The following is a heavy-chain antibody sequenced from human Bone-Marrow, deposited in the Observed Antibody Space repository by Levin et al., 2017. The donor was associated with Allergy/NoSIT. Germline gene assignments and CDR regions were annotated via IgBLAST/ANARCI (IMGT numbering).Heavy chain of an antibody. CDR2: INHSGST. CDR3: ARGGRYSYGYRWNAFDI. D-gene: IGHD5-18*01. J-gene: IGHJ3*02. CDR1: GGSFSGYY. Sequence: SCAVYGGSFSGYYWSWIRQPPGKGLEWIGEINHSGSTNYNPSLKSRVTISVDTSKNQFSLKLSSVTAADTAVYYCARGGRYSYGYRWNAFDIWGQGTMVTVSS. V-gene: IGHV4-34*01.